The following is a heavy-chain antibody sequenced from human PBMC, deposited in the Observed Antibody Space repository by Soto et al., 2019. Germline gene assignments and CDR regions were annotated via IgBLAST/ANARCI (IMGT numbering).Heavy chain of an antibody. D-gene: IGHD3-3*01. CDR3: ARSPLGAYYDFWSGAFDI. V-gene: IGHV5-51*01. CDR1: GYSFTSYW. Sequence: GESLKLSCKGSGYSFTSYWIGWVRQMPGKGLEWMGIIYPGDSDTRYSPSFQGQVTIPADKSISTAYLQWSSLQASDTAMYYCARSPLGAYYDFWSGAFDIWGQGTMVTVSS. CDR2: IYPGDSDT. J-gene: IGHJ3*02.